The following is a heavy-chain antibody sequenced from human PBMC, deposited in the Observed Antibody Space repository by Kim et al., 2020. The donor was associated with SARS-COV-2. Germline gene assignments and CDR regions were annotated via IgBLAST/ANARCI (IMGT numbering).Heavy chain of an antibody. CDR3: AGDGGNSPFDY. J-gene: IGHJ4*02. D-gene: IGHD2-21*02. V-gene: IGHV4-39*01. Sequence: YHAPSPKSRVTISVDTAKNPFSLKLSSVTAADTAVYYCAGDGGNSPFDYWGQGTLVTVSS.